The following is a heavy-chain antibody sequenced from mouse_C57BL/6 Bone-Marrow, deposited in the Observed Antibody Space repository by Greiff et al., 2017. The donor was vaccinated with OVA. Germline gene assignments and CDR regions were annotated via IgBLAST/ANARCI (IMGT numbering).Heavy chain of an antibody. V-gene: IGHV10-1*01. CDR2: IRSKSNNYAT. CDR3: VRGKRGEYYYAMDY. J-gene: IGHJ4*01. CDR1: GFSFNTYA. Sequence: GGGLVQPKGSLKLSCAASGFSFNTYAMNWVRQAPGKGLEWVARIRSKSNNYATYYADSVKDRFTISRDDSESMLYLQMNNLKTEDTAMYYCVRGKRGEYYYAMDYWGQGTSVTVSS.